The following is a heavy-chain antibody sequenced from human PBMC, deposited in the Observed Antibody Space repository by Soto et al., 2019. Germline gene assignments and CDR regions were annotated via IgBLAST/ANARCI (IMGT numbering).Heavy chain of an antibody. CDR1: GGSISSYY. J-gene: IGHJ5*02. D-gene: IGHD1-26*01. V-gene: IGHV4-59*01. CDR3: ARAMWVRFDP. CDR2: IYYSGST. Sequence: QVQLQESGPGLVKPSETLSLTCTVSGGSISSYYWSWIRQPPGKGLEWIGYIYYSGSTNYNPSLKSRVTISVDKSKNQFSLKLSSVTAAETAVYYCARAMWVRFDPWGQGTLVTVSS.